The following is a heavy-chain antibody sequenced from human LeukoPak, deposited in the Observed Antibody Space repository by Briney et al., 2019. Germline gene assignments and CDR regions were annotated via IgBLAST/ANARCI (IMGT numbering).Heavy chain of an antibody. CDR2: ISAYNGNT. CDR1: GYTFTSYG. D-gene: IGHD6-19*01. J-gene: IGHJ3*02. V-gene: IGHV1-18*01. CDR3: ARDQSLAVTGYDAFDI. Sequence: GASVKVSCKASGYTFTSYGISWVRQAPGQGLEWMGWISAYNGNTNYAQKLQGRVTMTTDTSTSTAYMELRSLRSEDTAVYYCARDQSLAVTGYDAFDIWGQGTMVTVSS.